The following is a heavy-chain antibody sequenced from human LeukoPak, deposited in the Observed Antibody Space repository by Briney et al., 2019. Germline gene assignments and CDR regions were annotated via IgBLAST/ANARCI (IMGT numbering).Heavy chain of an antibody. CDR3: AKDATPDCSGGSCDNDAFDI. CDR2: ISGDGGST. CDR1: GFTFDDYA. D-gene: IGHD2-15*01. V-gene: IGHV3-43*02. J-gene: IGHJ3*02. Sequence: GGSLRLSCAASGFTFDDYAMHWVRQAPGKGLEWVSLISGDGGSTYHADSVKGRFTISRDNSKNSLYLQMNSLRTEDTALYYCAKDATPDCSGGSCDNDAFDIWGQGTMVTVSS.